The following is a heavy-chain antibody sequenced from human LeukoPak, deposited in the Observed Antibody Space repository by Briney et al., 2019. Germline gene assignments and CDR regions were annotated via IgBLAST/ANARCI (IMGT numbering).Heavy chain of an antibody. CDR3: AKSLVRWAFDY. D-gene: IGHD2-8*02. V-gene: IGHV3-23*01. CDR1: GFTFSSYD. CDR2: LTTDGGST. Sequence: GGSLRLSCAASGFTFSSYDMSWVRQAPGKGLEWVSSLTTDGGSTEYADSVKGRFTISRVNSKNTLYLQMSSLRAEDTALYYCAKSLVRWAFDYWGQGTLVTVSS. J-gene: IGHJ4*02.